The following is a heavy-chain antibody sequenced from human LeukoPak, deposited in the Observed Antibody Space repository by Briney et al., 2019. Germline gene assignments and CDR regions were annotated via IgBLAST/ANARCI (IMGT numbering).Heavy chain of an antibody. CDR2: IYTSGST. D-gene: IGHD3-10*01. CDR3: ARGALVGSGSYYLRLAGEGPYYYYYYMDV. Sequence: SETLSLTCTVSGGSISSYYWSWIRQPAGKGLEWIGRIYTSGSTNYNPSLKSRVTMSVDTSKNQFSLKLSSVAAADTAVYYCARGALVGSGSYYLRLAGEGPYYYYYYMDVWGKGTTVTISS. CDR1: GGSISSYY. J-gene: IGHJ6*03. V-gene: IGHV4-4*07.